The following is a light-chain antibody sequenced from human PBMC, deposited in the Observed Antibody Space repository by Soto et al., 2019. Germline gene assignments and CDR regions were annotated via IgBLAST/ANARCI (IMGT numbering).Light chain of an antibody. J-gene: IGKJ5*01. CDR1: QSISRW. CDR3: QQLYTLPFT. V-gene: IGKV1-5*01. CDR2: DAS. Sequence: DIRMTQSPSTLSASVGERVSISCQASQSISRWLEWYQQKPGTAPKLVIFDASSLQSGVPSRFRGSGSGTGFTLTISGLLPEDVAADHCQQLYTLPFTFGQGTRLEIK.